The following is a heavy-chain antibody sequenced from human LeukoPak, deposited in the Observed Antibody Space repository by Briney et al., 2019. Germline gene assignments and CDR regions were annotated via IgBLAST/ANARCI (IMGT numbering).Heavy chain of an antibody. V-gene: IGHV3-30-3*01. CDR2: ISYDGSNK. CDR1: GFTFSSYA. Sequence: GGSLRLSCAASGFTFSSYAMHWVRQAPGKGVEWVGVISYDGSNKYYADSVKGRFTISRDNSKNTLYLQMNSLRAEDTAVYYCARDRVPSDIVVVPAKHYGMDVWGQGTTVTVSS. J-gene: IGHJ6*02. CDR3: ARDRVPSDIVVVPAKHYGMDV. D-gene: IGHD2-2*01.